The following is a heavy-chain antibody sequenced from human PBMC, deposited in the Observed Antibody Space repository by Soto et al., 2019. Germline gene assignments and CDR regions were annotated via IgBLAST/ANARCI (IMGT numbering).Heavy chain of an antibody. CDR1: GYSISSGYY. CDR3: ARGLLRFLNGVDV. J-gene: IGHJ6*02. V-gene: IGHV4-38-2*01. D-gene: IGHD3-3*01. Sequence: KSSETLSLTCAVSGYSISSGYYWGWIRQPPGKGLEWIGSIYHSGSTYYNPSLKSRVTISVDTSKNQFSLKLSSVTAADTAVYYCARGLLRFLNGVDVWGQGTTVTVSS. CDR2: IYHSGST.